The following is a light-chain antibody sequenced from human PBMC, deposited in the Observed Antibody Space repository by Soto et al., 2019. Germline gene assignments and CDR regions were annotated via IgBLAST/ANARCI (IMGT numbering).Light chain of an antibody. Sequence: DIVTTQSPDSLAVSLGERATINCKSSQSVLYSSDNKNYLAWYQHRPGQHPNLLIYWASTRESGVPDRFSGNGSGTDFTLTISSLQAEDVAIYNCQQYFSSPWTFGQGTRVEIK. J-gene: IGKJ1*01. V-gene: IGKV4-1*01. CDR3: QQYFSSPWT. CDR2: WAS. CDR1: QSVLYSSDNKNY.